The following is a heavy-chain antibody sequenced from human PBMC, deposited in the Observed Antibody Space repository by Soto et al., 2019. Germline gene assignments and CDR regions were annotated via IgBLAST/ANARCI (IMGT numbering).Heavy chain of an antibody. CDR1: GGSVSSGSYY. CDR2: IYYSGST. J-gene: IGHJ5*02. V-gene: IGHV4-61*01. Sequence: SETLSLTCTVSGGSVSSGSYYWSWIRQPPGKGLEWIGYIYYSGSTNYNPSLKSRVTISVDTSKNQFSLKLSSVTAADTAVYYCARDGYYGSGSYISWGQGTLVTVS. D-gene: IGHD3-10*01. CDR3: ARDGYYGSGSYIS.